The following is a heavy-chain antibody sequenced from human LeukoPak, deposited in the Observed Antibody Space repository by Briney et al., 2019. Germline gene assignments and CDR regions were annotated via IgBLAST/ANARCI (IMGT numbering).Heavy chain of an antibody. CDR2: INHSGST. CDR3: ARHIVVVPAAMGWFDP. J-gene: IGHJ5*02. CDR1: GGSFSGYY. Sequence: PSETLSLTCAVYGGSFSGYYWSWIRQPPGKGLEWIGEINHSGSTNYNPSLKSRVTISVDTSKNQFSLKLSSVTAADTAVYYCARHIVVVPAAMGWFDPWGQGTLVTVSS. V-gene: IGHV4-34*01. D-gene: IGHD2-2*01.